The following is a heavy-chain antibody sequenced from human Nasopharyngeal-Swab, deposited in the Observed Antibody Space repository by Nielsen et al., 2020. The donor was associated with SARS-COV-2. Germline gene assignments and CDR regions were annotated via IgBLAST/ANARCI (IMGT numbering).Heavy chain of an antibody. Sequence: GGSLRLSCAASGFSFSSYGMNWVRQAPGKGLEWVSSISSSSSYIYYADSVKGRFTISRDNAKNSLYLQMNSLRAEDTAVYYCAKVLYSLLDYWGQGTLVTVSS. D-gene: IGHD3-16*01. V-gene: IGHV3-21*04. J-gene: IGHJ4*02. CDR1: GFSFSSYG. CDR2: ISSSSSYI. CDR3: AKVLYSLLDY.